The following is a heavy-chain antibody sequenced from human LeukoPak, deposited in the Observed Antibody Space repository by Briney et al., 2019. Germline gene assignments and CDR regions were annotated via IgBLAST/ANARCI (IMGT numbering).Heavy chain of an antibody. CDR3: ARESGFHEWELLRGYYFDY. Sequence: PGGSLRLSCAASGFTFDDYAMHWVRQAPGKGLEWVSSISSSSSYIYYADSVKGRFTISRDNAKNSLYLHMNSLRAEDTAVYYCARESGFHEWELLRGYYFDYWGQGTLVTVSS. V-gene: IGHV3-21*01. D-gene: IGHD1-26*01. CDR1: GFTFDDYA. CDR2: ISSSSSYI. J-gene: IGHJ4*02.